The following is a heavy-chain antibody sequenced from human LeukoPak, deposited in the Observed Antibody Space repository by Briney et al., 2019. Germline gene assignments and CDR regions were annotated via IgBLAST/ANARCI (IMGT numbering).Heavy chain of an antibody. V-gene: IGHV4-59*02. CDR3: AREYYYDSSGYYPPHAFDI. J-gene: IGHJ3*02. CDR1: GGSVSGFY. Sequence: SETLSLTCTVSGGSVSGFYWSWIRQPPGKGLEWIAYIYNSVTTNYNPSLKSRVTISVDTSKKQFSLKLSSVTAADTAVYYCAREYYYDSSGYYPPHAFDIWGQGTMVTVSS. D-gene: IGHD3-22*01. CDR2: IYNSVTT.